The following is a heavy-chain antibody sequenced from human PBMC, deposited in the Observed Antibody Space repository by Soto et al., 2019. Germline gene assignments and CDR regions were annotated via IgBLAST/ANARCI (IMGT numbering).Heavy chain of an antibody. CDR2: TSSSSSYT. J-gene: IGHJ5*02. D-gene: IGHD3-10*01. CDR3: ARDLAGSGSEGSFDP. V-gene: IGHV3-11*05. Sequence: QVQLVESGVGVVKPGGSLRLSCASSGFTFRDYYMSLIIQAPGKGLELVSYTSSSSSYTNYADSVKGRFTISRDNAKNSLYLHKNSLRADDTAVYYCARDLAGSGSEGSFDPWGQGTLVTVSS. CDR1: GFTFRDYY.